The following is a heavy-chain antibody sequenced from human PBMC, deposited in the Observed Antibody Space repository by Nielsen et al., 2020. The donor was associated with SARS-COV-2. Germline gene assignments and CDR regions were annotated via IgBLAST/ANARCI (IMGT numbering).Heavy chain of an antibody. CDR2: ISASGGST. D-gene: IGHD6-13*01. J-gene: IGHJ4*02. V-gene: IGHV3-23*01. CDR3: AASKSGYYFDL. Sequence: GGSLRLSCAASGFTFSSYSMNWVRQDPGKGLEWVSTISASGGSTFYTDSVKGRFTISRDSFKNTLYLQMNSLRAEDTAVYYCAASKSGYYFDLWGQGTLVTVSS. CDR1: GFTFSSYS.